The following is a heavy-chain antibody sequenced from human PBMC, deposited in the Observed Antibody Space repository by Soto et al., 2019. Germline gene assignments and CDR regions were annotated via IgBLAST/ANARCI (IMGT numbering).Heavy chain of an antibody. CDR2: IIPIFATV. J-gene: IGHJ4*02. V-gene: IGHV1-69*01. CDR1: GGSFSSNP. D-gene: IGHD5-18*01. CDR3: ARGGRGYSSAPRYYFDY. Sequence: QVQLVQSGSEVKKPGSSVKVSCKASGGSFSSNPISWVRQAPGQGLEWMAGIIPIFATVYYAQKFQGRVTITADESTSTAYMELTSLRSEDTAVYFCARGGRGYSSAPRYYFDYWGQGTLVTVS.